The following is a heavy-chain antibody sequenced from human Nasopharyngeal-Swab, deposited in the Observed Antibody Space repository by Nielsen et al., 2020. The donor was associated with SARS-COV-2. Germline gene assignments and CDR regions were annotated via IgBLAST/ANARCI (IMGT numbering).Heavy chain of an antibody. D-gene: IGHD1-26*01. CDR2: IYYSGST. Sequence: WIRQPPGKGLEWIGSIYYSGSTYYNPSLKSRVTISVDTSKNQFSLKLSSVTAADTAVYYCASQGSGSYYLLYYYYGMDVWGQGTTVTRLL. J-gene: IGHJ6*02. V-gene: IGHV4-39*01. CDR3: ASQGSGSYYLLYYYYGMDV.